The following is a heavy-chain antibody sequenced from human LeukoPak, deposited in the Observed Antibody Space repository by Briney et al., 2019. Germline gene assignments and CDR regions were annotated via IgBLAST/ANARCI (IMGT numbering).Heavy chain of an antibody. CDR1: GFTFSSFG. J-gene: IGHJ4*02. CDR3: ARDTEHLYFVFDY. D-gene: IGHD2-2*02. V-gene: IGHV3-30*03. Sequence: PGRSLRLSCAASGFTFSSFGMHWVRQAPGKGLDWVAVISSDGTNKHYADSVKGRFTISRDNAKNSLYLQMNSLRDEDTAVYYCARDTEHLYFVFDYWGQGTLVTVSS. CDR2: ISSDGTNK.